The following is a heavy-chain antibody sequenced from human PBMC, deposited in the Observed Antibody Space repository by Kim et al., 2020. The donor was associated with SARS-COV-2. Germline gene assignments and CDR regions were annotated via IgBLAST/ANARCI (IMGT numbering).Heavy chain of an antibody. V-gene: IGHV1-46*01. Sequence: DSVKVSCKTSGYTFTNYYVHWVRQAPGQGLEWMGMITPTNGDTNYAQKFQARVTITRDTSTSTVYMDLSGLTSEDTAVCFCAREYRGGYFDYWGQGTLVTV. CDR1: GYTFTNYY. CDR3: AREYRGGYFDY. J-gene: IGHJ4*02. D-gene: IGHD2-15*01. CDR2: ITPTNGDT.